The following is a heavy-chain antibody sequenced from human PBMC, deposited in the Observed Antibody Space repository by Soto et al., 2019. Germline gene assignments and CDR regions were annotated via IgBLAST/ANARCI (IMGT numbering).Heavy chain of an antibody. Sequence: ASVKVSGKASGYPCTISGFSCVLQSPLQGLEWMGCISAYNGNTLYAQKFKGRVTMTTDTSTSTAYMELGSLRSDDTAVYYCATDPYCGSAPGCSALDAWGQGTTVTVSS. CDR2: ISAYNGNT. J-gene: IGHJ6*02. D-gene: IGHD2-21*01. V-gene: IGHV1-18*04. CDR3: ATDPYCGSAPGCSALDA. CDR1: GYPCTISG.